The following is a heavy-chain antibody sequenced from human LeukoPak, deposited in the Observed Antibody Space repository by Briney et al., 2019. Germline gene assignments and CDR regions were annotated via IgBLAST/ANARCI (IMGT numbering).Heavy chain of an antibody. V-gene: IGHV4-59*12. CDR2: IYYSGST. Sequence: PSETLSLTCTVSGGSFNTYYWSWIRQPPGKGLEWLGYIYYSGSTNYNPSLKSRVTISIDTSKNQFSLKLNSVTAADTAVYYCARVVAAAGNNWFDPWGQGTLVTVSS. CDR1: GGSFNTYY. CDR3: ARVVAAAGNNWFDP. J-gene: IGHJ5*02. D-gene: IGHD6-13*01.